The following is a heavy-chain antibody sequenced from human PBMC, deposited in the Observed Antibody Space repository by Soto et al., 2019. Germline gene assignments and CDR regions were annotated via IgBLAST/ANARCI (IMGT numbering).Heavy chain of an antibody. J-gene: IGHJ5*02. V-gene: IGHV4-38-2*01. CDR3: ARVGPWVPYYYDSSPYTFENWFDP. Sequence: SETLSLTCAVSGYSISSGYYWGWLRQPPGKGLEWIGSLYHGGSTYYNPSLNSRFTLSIDMNNNHVSLILNSVTAADTAVYYCARVGPWVPYYYDSSPYTFENWFDPWGQGTLVTVSS. CDR2: LYHGGST. CDR1: GYSISSGYY. D-gene: IGHD3-22*01.